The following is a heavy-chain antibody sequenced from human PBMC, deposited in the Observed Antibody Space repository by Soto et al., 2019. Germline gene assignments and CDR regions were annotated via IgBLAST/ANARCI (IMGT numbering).Heavy chain of an antibody. CDR3: AGQFGGYNSHY. D-gene: IGHD3-10*01. CDR2: IIPILGIA. Sequence: QVQLVQSGAEVKKPGSSVKVSCKASGGTFSSYTISWVRQAPGQGLEWMGRIIPILGIANYAQKFQGRVTITAAKSTSKGHIELSKLRSEGPAVYYCAGQFGGYNSHYWGQGTLVTVSS. J-gene: IGHJ4*02. CDR1: GGTFSSYT. V-gene: IGHV1-69*02.